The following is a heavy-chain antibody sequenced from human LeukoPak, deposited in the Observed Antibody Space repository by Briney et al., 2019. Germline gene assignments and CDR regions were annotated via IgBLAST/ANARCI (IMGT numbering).Heavy chain of an antibody. CDR3: ARRRFVRGPDVVNPFDY. D-gene: IGHD2-8*01. J-gene: IGHJ4*02. CDR2: INYSGST. CDR1: GGSISSYY. V-gene: IGHV4-59*08. Sequence: SETLSLTCTVSGGSISSYYWSWIRQPPGKGLEWIGSINYSGSTYYNPSLKSRVTISVDTSKNQFSLKLSSVTAADTAVYYCARRRFVRGPDVVNPFDYWGQGTLVTVSS.